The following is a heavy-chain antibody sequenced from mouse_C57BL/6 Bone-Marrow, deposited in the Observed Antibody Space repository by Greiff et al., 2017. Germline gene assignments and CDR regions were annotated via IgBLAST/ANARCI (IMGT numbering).Heavy chain of an antibody. V-gene: IGHV1-81*01. Sequence: VQLQQSGAELARPGASVKLSCKASGYTFTSYGISWVKQRTGQGLEWIGEIYPRSGNTYYNEKFKGKATLTADTSSSTAYMALRSLTSEDSAVYFCARWGNWCFDYWGQGTTLTVSS. CDR1: GYTFTSYG. CDR2: IYPRSGNT. J-gene: IGHJ2*01. D-gene: IGHD4-1*01. CDR3: ARWGNWCFDY.